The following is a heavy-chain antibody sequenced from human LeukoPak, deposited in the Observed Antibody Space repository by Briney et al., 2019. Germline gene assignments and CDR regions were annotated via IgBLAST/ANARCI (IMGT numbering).Heavy chain of an antibody. J-gene: IGHJ3*01. CDR1: GYRFNSYW. D-gene: IGHD3-22*01. CDR2: IYPDDSDT. V-gene: IGHV5-51*01. Sequence: GESLQISCKGSGYRFNSYWIAWVRPMPGKGLEWMGTIYPDDSDTRYSPSFQGQVTISADKSVRTAYLQWSSLKASDTAMYYCARPNITSYYDSRGYDAFDVWGQGTMLTVSS. CDR3: ARPNITSYYDSRGYDAFDV.